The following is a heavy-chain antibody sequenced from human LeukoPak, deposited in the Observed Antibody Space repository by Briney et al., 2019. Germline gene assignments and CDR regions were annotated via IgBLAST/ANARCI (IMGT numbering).Heavy chain of an antibody. Sequence: ASETLSLTCAVYGGSLSGYYWSWIRQPPGKGLEWIGEINHSGSTNYNPSLKSRVTISVDTSKNQFSLKLSSVTAADTAVYYCARGVITAVAGTGWFDPWGQGTLVTVSS. CDR2: INHSGST. V-gene: IGHV4-34*01. CDR3: ARGVITAVAGTGWFDP. J-gene: IGHJ5*02. D-gene: IGHD6-19*01. CDR1: GGSLSGYY.